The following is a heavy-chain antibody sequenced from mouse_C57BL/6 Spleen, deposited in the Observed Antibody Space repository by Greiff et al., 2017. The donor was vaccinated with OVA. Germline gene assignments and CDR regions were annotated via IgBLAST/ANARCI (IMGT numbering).Heavy chain of an antibody. CDR1: GFSFNTYA. Sequence: EVMLVESGGGLVQPKGSLKLSCAASGFSFNTYAMNWVRQAPGKGLEWVARIRSKSNNYATYYADSVKDRFTISRDDSESMLYLQMNNLKTEDTAMYYCVRQSDNHWYFDVWGTGTTVTVSS. CDR3: VRQSDNHWYFDV. J-gene: IGHJ1*03. V-gene: IGHV10-1*01. CDR2: IRSKSNNYAT.